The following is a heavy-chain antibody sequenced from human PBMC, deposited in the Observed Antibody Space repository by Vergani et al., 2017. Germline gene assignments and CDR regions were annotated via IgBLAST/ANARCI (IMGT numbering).Heavy chain of an antibody. CDR3: ARHSSSLSTRYYYYYMDV. J-gene: IGHJ6*03. Sequence: QVQLQESGPGLVKPSQTLSLTCTVSGGSISSGSYYWNWIRQPAGKGLEWIGRLYTSGSTNYNPSLKSRVTISVDTSKNQFSLKLSSVTAADTAVYYCARHSSSLSTRYYYYYMDVWGKGTTVTVSS. CDR1: GGSISSGSYY. V-gene: IGHV4-61*02. D-gene: IGHD6-6*01. CDR2: LYTSGST.